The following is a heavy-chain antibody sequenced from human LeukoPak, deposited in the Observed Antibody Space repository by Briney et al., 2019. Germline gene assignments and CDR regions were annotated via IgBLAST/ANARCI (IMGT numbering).Heavy chain of an antibody. J-gene: IGHJ4*02. Sequence: PGGSLRLSCAASGFTFSSYSMNWVRQAPGKGLEWVSSISSSSSYIYYADSVKGRFTISRDNAKNSLYLQMNSLRAEDTALYYCATVVLYSGYYFDYWGQGTLVTVSS. CDR1: GFTFSSYS. CDR3: ATVVLYSGYYFDY. D-gene: IGHD5-12*01. V-gene: IGHV3-21*04. CDR2: ISSSSSYI.